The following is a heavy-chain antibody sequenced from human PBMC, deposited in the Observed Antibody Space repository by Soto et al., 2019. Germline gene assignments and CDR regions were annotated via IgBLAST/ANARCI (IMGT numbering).Heavy chain of an antibody. CDR1: GFTFSNNA. CDR2: ISYDGRNK. CDR3: ARGTTTSAFSAMDV. J-gene: IGHJ6*02. Sequence: QVQLVEYGGCVVQPGRSLRLSCAASGFTFSNNARAWVRQAPGKGLAWVAVISYDGRNKYIAESVKGRFTIPRDNSKNTLFLQMNTLRAEDKAVSYCARGTTTSAFSAMDVWGQGTTVTVSS. D-gene: IGHD1-1*01. V-gene: IGHV3-30-3*01.